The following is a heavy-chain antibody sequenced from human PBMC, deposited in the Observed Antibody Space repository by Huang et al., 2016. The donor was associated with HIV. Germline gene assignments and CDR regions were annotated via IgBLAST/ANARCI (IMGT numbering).Heavy chain of an antibody. V-gene: IGHV3-74*01. CDR3: ARGSRQGKYYYGSGTAY. CDR2: IKRGGSST. J-gene: IGHJ4*02. D-gene: IGHD3-10*01. Sequence: EVQLVESGGGLVQPGGSLRLSCAASGFTFSSYWMHWVRQVPGKGLVWVSHIKRGGSSTSYADSVKGRFTISRDNAKNTLYLQMNSLRAEDTAVYYCARGSRQGKYYYGSGTAYWGQGTLVTVSS. CDR1: GFTFSSYW.